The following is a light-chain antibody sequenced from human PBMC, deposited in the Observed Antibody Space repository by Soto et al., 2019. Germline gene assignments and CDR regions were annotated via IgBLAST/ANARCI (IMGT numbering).Light chain of an antibody. CDR2: GAS. V-gene: IGKV3-20*01. J-gene: IGKJ1*01. CDR3: QQYGSSGWT. Sequence: EIVLTQSPGTLSLSPGERATLSCRASQSVSSSYLAWYQQKPSQAPRLLIYGASSRATGIPDRFSGSESGRDCALTIGRLEPEDFAVYYCQQYGSSGWTFGQGTKVEIK. CDR1: QSVSSSY.